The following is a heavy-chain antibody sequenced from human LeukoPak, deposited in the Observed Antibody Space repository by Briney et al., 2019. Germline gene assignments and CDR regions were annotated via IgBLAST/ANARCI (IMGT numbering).Heavy chain of an antibody. Sequence: ASETLSLTCAVSGGSISSSNWWSWVRQPPGKGLEWIGEIYHSGSTNYNPSLKSRVTISVDKSKNQFSLKLSSVTAADTAVYYCARRPLWIEGATCNWFDPWGQGTLVTVSS. J-gene: IGHJ5*02. CDR2: IYHSGST. V-gene: IGHV4-4*02. CDR3: ARRPLWIEGATCNWFDP. CDR1: GGSISSSNW. D-gene: IGHD1-26*01.